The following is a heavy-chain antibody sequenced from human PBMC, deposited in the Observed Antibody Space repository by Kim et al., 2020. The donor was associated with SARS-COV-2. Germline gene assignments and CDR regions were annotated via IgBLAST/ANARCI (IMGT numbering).Heavy chain of an antibody. D-gene: IGHD6-13*01. V-gene: IGHV4-31*03. CDR1: GGSISSGGYY. CDR3: ARGQAAAGHQFDY. J-gene: IGHJ4*02. Sequence: SETLSLTCTVSGGSISSGGYYWSWIRQHPGKGLEWIGYIYYSGSTYYNPSLKSRVTISVDTSKNQFSLKLSSVTAADTAVYYCARGQAAAGHQFDYWGQGTLVTVSS. CDR2: IYYSGST.